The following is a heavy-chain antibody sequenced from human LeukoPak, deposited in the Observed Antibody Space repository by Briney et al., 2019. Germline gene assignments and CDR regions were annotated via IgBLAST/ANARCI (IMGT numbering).Heavy chain of an antibody. V-gene: IGHV1-8*01. J-gene: IGHJ4*02. CDR1: GYTFTSYD. D-gene: IGHD3-10*01. CDR2: MNPNSGNT. Sequence: GASVKVSCKASGYTFTSYDINWVRQATGQGLEWMGWMNPNSGNTGYAQKFQGRVTMTRNTSISTAYMKLSSLRSEDTAVYYCARGLLLWFGELLGYWGQGTLVTVSS. CDR3: ARGLLLWFGELLGY.